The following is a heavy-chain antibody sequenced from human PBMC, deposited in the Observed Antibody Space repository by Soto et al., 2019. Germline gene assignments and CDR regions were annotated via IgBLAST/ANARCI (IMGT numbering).Heavy chain of an antibody. V-gene: IGHV3-30-3*01. CDR2: ISYDGSNK. CDR1: GFTFSSYA. D-gene: IGHD3-10*01. CDR3: AXDLFLLWFGEFPHGMDV. Sequence: GGSLRLSCAASGFTFSSYAMHWVRQAPGKGLEWVAVISYDGSNKYYADSVKGRFTISRDNSKNTLYLQMNSLRAEDTAVYYCAXDLFLLWFGEFPHGMDVWGQGTTVTVSS. J-gene: IGHJ6*02.